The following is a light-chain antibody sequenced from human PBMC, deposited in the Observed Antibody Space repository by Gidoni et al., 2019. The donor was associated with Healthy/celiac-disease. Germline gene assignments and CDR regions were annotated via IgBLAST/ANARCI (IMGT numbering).Light chain of an antibody. Sequence: EIVLTQSPGTLSLSPGERATLYCRASQSVSSSLAWYQQKPGQAPRLLIYGASSRATGIPDRFSGSGSGTDFTLTISRLEPEDFAVYYCQQYGSSLWTFGQGTKVEIK. J-gene: IGKJ1*01. CDR3: QQYGSSLWT. CDR1: QSVSSS. V-gene: IGKV3-20*01. CDR2: GAS.